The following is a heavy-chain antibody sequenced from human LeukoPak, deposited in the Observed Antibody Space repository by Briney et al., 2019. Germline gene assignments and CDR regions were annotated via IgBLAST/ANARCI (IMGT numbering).Heavy chain of an antibody. J-gene: IGHJ5*02. V-gene: IGHV6-1*01. CDR2: TYYRSKWYN. CDR3: AREDIVATIDSNWFDP. CDR1: GDSVSSNSAA. D-gene: IGHD5-12*01. Sequence: SQTLSLTCAISGDSVSSNSAARNWIRQSPSRGLEWLGRTYYRSKWYNDYAVSVKGRITINPDTSKNQFSLQLNSVTPEDTAVYYCAREDIVATIDSNWFDPWGQGTLVTVSS.